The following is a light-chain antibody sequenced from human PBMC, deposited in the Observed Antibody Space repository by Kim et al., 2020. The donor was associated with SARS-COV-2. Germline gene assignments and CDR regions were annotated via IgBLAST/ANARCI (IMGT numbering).Light chain of an antibody. Sequence: LSPGDRATLSCRASQSVSTYLAWYQQKPGQPPRLLIFDASNRATGIPARFSGSGSGTDFTLTINSLEPEDFAVYYCQQRITWPWTFGQGTKVDIK. CDR3: QQRITWPWT. V-gene: IGKV3-11*01. CDR2: DAS. J-gene: IGKJ1*01. CDR1: QSVSTY.